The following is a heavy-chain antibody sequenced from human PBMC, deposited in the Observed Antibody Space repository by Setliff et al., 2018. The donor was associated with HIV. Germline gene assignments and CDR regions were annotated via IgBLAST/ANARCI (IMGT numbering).Heavy chain of an antibody. CDR2: IYPGDSET. V-gene: IGHV5-51*01. J-gene: IGHJ4*02. CDR1: GYSFSSYW. Sequence: GESLKISCKGSGYSFSSYWIGWVRQTPGKGLEWLGIIYPGDSETRYSPSFQGQVTISADKSINTAYLQWSSLKASDTAMYSCSRVYCRGGTCPHYFDYWAQGTLVTVSS. D-gene: IGHD2-15*01. CDR3: SRVYCRGGTCPHYFDY.